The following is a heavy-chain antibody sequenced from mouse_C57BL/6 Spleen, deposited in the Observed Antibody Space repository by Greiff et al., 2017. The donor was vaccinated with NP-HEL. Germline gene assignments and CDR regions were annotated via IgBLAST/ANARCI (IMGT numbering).Heavy chain of an antibody. J-gene: IGHJ4*01. Sequence: QVQQQQSGAELAKPGASVKLSCKASGYTFTSYWMHWVKQRPGQGLEWIGYINPSSGYTKYNQKFKDKATLTADKSSSTAYMQLSSLTYEDSAVYYCARPSGSSHYAMDYWGQGTSVTVSS. V-gene: IGHV1-7*01. D-gene: IGHD1-1*01. CDR1: GYTFTSYW. CDR2: INPSSGYT. CDR3: ARPSGSSHYAMDY.